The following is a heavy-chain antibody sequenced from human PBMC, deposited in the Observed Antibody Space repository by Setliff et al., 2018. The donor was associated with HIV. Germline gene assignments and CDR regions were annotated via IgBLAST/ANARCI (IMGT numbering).Heavy chain of an antibody. CDR3: ARGDDILTGYYDNWFDP. J-gene: IGHJ5*02. V-gene: IGHV4-61*05. Sequence: SETLSLTCTVSGGSISSTSYYWGWIRQPPGTGLEWIGRIYTSGSTNYNPSLKSRVTMSVDTSKNQFSLKLSSVTAADTAVYYCARGDDILTGYYDNWFDPWGQGTLVTISS. CDR2: IYTSGST. CDR1: GGSISSTSYY. D-gene: IGHD3-9*01.